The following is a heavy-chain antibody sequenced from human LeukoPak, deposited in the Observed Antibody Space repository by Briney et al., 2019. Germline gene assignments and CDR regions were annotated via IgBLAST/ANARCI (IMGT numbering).Heavy chain of an antibody. V-gene: IGHV4-34*01. Sequence: PSETLSLTCAVYGGSFSGYYWSWIRQPPGKGLEWIGEINHSGSTNYNPSLKSRVTISVDTSKNQFSLKLSSVTAADTAVYYCARDGGGSYYDYYFDYWGQGTLVTVSS. CDR3: ARDGGGSYYDYYFDY. CDR2: INHSGST. J-gene: IGHJ4*02. CDR1: GGSFSGYY. D-gene: IGHD1-26*01.